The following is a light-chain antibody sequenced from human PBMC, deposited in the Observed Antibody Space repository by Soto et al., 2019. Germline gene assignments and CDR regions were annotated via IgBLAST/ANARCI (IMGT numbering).Light chain of an antibody. CDR3: QQDTSFPPST. J-gene: IGKJ5*01. CDR2: GAS. V-gene: IGKV3-15*01. CDR1: QTVPSR. Sequence: EIVMTQSPATLSVSPEERATLSCRASQTVPSRIAWYQQKPGQAPSLLIYGASTRATGVPDRFSGTGSGTEFTLTISSLRSEDYGVDKGQQDTSFPPSTFGQGTRLEIK.